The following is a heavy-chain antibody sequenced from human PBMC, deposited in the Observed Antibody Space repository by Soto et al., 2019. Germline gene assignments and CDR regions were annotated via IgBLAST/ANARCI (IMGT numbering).Heavy chain of an antibody. Sequence: GGSLRLSCAASGFTFSSYGMHWVRQAPGKGLEWVAVISYDGSNKYYADSVKGRFTISRDNSKNTLYLQMNSLRAEDTAVYYCAKYPEPWLESSGYYYTPNFDYWGQGTLVTVSS. CDR2: ISYDGSNK. D-gene: IGHD3-22*01. CDR3: AKYPEPWLESSGYYYTPNFDY. V-gene: IGHV3-30*18. J-gene: IGHJ4*02. CDR1: GFTFSSYG.